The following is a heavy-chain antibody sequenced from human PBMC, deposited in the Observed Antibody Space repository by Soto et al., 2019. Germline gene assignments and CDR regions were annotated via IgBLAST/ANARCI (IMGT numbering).Heavy chain of an antibody. CDR2: IIPILGTP. D-gene: IGHD3-22*01. CDR3: ARDHHLEYYYDSSGYSNFDY. CDR1: GGTFSLYA. J-gene: IGHJ4*02. V-gene: IGHV1-69*10. Sequence: GASVKVSCKASGGTFSLYALSWVRQAPGQGLEWMGGIIPILGTPNYAQKLQGRVTMTTDTSTSTAYMELRSLRSDDTAVYYCARDHHLEYYYDSSGYSNFDYWGQGTLVTVSS.